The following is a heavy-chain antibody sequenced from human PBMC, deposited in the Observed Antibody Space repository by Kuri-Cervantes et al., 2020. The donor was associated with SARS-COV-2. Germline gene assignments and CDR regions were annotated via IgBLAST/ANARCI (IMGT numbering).Heavy chain of an antibody. CDR2: INPNSGGT. CDR1: GYTFTGYY. J-gene: IGHJ6*02. CDR3: ARASVRGIIITYHSYGMDV. D-gene: IGHD3-10*01. Sequence: ASVKVSCKASGYTFTGYYMHWVRQAPGQGLEWMGWINPNSGGTNYAQKFQGWVTMTRDTSISTAYMELSRLTSDDTAVYYCARASVRGIIITYHSYGMDVWGQGTTVTVSS. V-gene: IGHV1-2*04.